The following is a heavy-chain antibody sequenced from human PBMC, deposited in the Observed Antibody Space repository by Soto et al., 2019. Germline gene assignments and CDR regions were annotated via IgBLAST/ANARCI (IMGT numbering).Heavy chain of an antibody. J-gene: IGHJ6*02. Sequence: KASETLSLTCAVSGGSISSSNWWSWVRQPPGKGLEWVGEIYHSGSTNYNPSLKSRVTISVDKSKNQFSLKLSSVTAADTAVYYCARDLNVVVVAADYGMDVWGQGTTVTVSS. CDR1: GGSISSSNW. CDR2: IYHSGST. D-gene: IGHD2-15*01. V-gene: IGHV4-4*02. CDR3: ARDLNVVVVAADYGMDV.